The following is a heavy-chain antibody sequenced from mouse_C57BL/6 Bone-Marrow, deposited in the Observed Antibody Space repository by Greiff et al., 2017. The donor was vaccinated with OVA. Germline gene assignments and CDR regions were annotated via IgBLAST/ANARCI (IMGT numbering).Heavy chain of an antibody. J-gene: IGHJ3*01. Sequence: EVQLQQSGPELVKPGASVKISCKASGYTFTDYYMNWVKQSHGKSLEWIGDINPNNGGTSYNQKFKGKATLTVDKPSSTAYMELRSLKSADSAVYYGARDRAYYSFPGAYWGQGTLVTVSA. CDR2: INPNNGGT. D-gene: IGHD2-12*01. V-gene: IGHV1-26*01. CDR3: ARDRAYYSFPGAY. CDR1: GYTFTDYY.